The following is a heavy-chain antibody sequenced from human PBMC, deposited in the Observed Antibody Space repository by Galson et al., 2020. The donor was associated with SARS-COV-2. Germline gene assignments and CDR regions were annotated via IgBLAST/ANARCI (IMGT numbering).Heavy chain of an antibody. J-gene: IGHJ4*02. CDR1: GFTFTSYA. CDR3: ARGLYSGYEVPFDY. D-gene: IGHD5-12*01. CDR2: ISYDGSNK. V-gene: IGHV3-30*01. Sequence: GGSLRLSCVASGFTFTSYAIHWVRQAPGRGLEWVAVISYDGSNKYYADSVKGRFTSSRDNSKNTLYLQMNSLRLEDTAVYYCARGLYSGYEVPFDYWGQGTLVTVSS.